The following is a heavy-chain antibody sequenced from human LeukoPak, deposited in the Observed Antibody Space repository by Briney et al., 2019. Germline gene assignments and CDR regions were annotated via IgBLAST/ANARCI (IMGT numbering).Heavy chain of an antibody. J-gene: IGHJ4*02. CDR1: GVSTTNGIYY. CDR3: ARHAEYNSGWHFYLDH. Sequence: SETLSLTCTVSGVSTTNGIYYWAWIRQSPGKGLEWIGSVHNVGSTYYNLSLRSRVTMSIDTSKNQFSLRPNSVTAADTAVYYCARHAEYNSGWHFYLDHWGQGILVTVSS. CDR2: VHNVGST. D-gene: IGHD6-19*01. V-gene: IGHV4-39*01.